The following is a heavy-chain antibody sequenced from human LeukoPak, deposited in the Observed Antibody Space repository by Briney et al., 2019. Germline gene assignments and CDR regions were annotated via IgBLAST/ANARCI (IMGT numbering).Heavy chain of an antibody. CDR3: AREPGYCSSTSCYTI. J-gene: IGHJ3*02. CDR1: GGTLSSYA. V-gene: IGHV1-69*05. Sequence: ASVKVSCKASGGTLSSYAISWVRQAPGQGLEWMGGIIPIFGTANYAQKFQGRVTITTDEFTCTAYMELSSLRSEDTAVYYCAREPGYCSSTSCYTIWGQGTMVTVSS. D-gene: IGHD2-2*02. CDR2: IIPIFGTA.